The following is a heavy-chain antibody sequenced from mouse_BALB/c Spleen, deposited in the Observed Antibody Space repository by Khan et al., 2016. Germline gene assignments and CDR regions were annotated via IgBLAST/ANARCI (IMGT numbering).Heavy chain of an antibody. CDR3: ARYGTGTWFAY. Sequence: QIQLVQSGPELKKPGETVKISCKASGYTFTNYGMTWVKQAPGKGLKWMGWINTNTGEPTYAEEFKGRFAFSWETSASTAYLQLYNLKNEDTATYYCARYGTGTWFAYWGQGTLVTVSA. J-gene: IGHJ3*01. CDR2: INTNTGEP. V-gene: IGHV9-3*02. D-gene: IGHD2-1*01. CDR1: GYTFTNYG.